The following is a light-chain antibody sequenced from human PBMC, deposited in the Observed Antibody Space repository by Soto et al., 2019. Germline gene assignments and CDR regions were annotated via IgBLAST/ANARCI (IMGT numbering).Light chain of an antibody. Sequence: DILLTHSPDSLAVSLGERATINCKSSQSVLYSSNNKNYLAWYQQKPGQPPKLLIYWASTRESGVPDRFSGSGSGTDFSLTISSLQAEDVAVYSCQQYYSTPTFGQGTRLEI. CDR3: QQYYSTPT. J-gene: IGKJ5*01. V-gene: IGKV4-1*01. CDR1: QSVLYSSNNKNY. CDR2: WAS.